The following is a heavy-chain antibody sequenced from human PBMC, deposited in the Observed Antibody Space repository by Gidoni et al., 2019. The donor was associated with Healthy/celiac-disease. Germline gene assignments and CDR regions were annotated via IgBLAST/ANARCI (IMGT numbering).Heavy chain of an antibody. CDR2: IWYDGSNK. V-gene: IGHV3-33*01. D-gene: IGHD6-19*01. Sequence: QVQLVESGGGVVPPGRSLRLSCAASGFTFSSYGMHWVRQAPGKGLEWVAVIWYDGSNKYYADSVKGRFTISRDNSKNTLYLQMNSLRAEDTAVYYCARGTSSGWYTGTFDYWGQGTLVTVSS. J-gene: IGHJ4*02. CDR1: GFTFSSYG. CDR3: ARGTSSGWYTGTFDY.